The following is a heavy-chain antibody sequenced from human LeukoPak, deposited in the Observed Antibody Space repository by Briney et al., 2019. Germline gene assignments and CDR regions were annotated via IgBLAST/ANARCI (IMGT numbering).Heavy chain of an antibody. D-gene: IGHD5-18*01. Sequence: SETLSLTCTVSGGSISSSSYYWGWIRQPPGKGLEWIGSIYYSGSTYYNPSLKSRVTISVDTSKNQFSLKLSSVTAADTAVYYCARVQVDTAMAVDYWGQGTLVTVSS. CDR1: GGSISSSSYY. J-gene: IGHJ4*02. CDR3: ARVQVDTAMAVDY. CDR2: IYYSGST. V-gene: IGHV4-39*07.